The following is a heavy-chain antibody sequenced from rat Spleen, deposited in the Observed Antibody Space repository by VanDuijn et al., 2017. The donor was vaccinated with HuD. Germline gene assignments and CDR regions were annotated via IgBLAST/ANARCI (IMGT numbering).Heavy chain of an antibody. CDR2: ISYSGST. J-gene: IGHJ2*01. CDR1: GYSITSNY. Sequence: EVQLQESGPGLVKPSHSLSLTCSVTGYSITSNYWGWIRKFPGNKMEWIGHISYSGSTSSNPYLKSRISITRDASKNQFFLQLKSVTTEDTATYYCARYYYSSYIDYWGQGVMVTVSS. V-gene: IGHV3-1*01. D-gene: IGHD1-2*01. CDR3: ARYYYSSYIDY.